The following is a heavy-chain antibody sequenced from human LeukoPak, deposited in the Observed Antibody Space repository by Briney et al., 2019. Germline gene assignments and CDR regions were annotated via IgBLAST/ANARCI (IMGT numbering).Heavy chain of an antibody. CDR1: GYIFTSYN. J-gene: IGHJ6*03. D-gene: IGHD1-14*01. CDR2: MSLDSDNS. V-gene: IGHV1-8*01. Sequence: VASVKVSCKASGYIFTSYNFNWVRQATGQGLEWMGWMSLDSDNSGYTQKFQGRVTMTRNTSINTAYMELSSLTSEDTAVYYCARGRIDYYYYMDVWGKGTTVTISS. CDR3: ARGRIDYYYYMDV.